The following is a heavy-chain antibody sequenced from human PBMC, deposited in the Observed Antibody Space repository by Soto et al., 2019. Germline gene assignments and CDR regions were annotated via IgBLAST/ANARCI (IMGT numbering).Heavy chain of an antibody. D-gene: IGHD4-17*01. Sequence: ASVKVPCKASGFTFTSSAMQWVRQARGQRLEWIGWIVVGSGNTNYAQKFQERVTITRDMSTSTAYMELSSLRSEDTAVYYCAAASNRYGDPSCDYWGQGTLVTVSS. CDR1: GFTFTSSA. CDR2: IVVGSGNT. CDR3: AAASNRYGDPSCDY. J-gene: IGHJ4*02. V-gene: IGHV1-58*02.